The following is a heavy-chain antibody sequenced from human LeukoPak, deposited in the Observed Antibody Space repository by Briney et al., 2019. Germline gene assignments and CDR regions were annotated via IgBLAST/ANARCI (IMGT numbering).Heavy chain of an antibody. CDR2: IRYDGSNK. V-gene: IGHV3-30*02. CDR1: GFTFSRYG. Sequence: GGSLRLSCAASGFTFSRYGMHWVRQAPGKGLEWVAFIRYDGSNKYYADSVKGRFTISRDNSKNTLYLQMNSLRAEDTAVYYCAKSPTMFPQAPCAEYFHHWGQGTLVTVSS. J-gene: IGHJ1*01. D-gene: IGHD3-10*02. CDR3: AKSPTMFPQAPCAEYFHH.